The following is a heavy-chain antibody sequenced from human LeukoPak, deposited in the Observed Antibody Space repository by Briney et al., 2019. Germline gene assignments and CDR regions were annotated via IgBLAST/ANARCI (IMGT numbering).Heavy chain of an antibody. CDR1: VFTFISYA. CDR3: AKESPVFDY. CDR2: ISGNGGST. J-gene: IGHJ4*02. Sequence: GGSLRLSCAASVFTFISYAMSWVRQAPGKGLEWVSVISGNGGSTHYADSAKGRFTISRDNSKNTLYLQMSSLRAEDTAVYYCAKESPVFDYWGQGTLVTVSS. V-gene: IGHV3-23*01.